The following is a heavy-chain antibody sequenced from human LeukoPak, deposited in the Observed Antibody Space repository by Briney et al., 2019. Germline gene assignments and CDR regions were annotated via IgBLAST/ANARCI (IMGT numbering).Heavy chain of an antibody. V-gene: IGHV3-64D*09. CDR1: GFTFSSYT. CDR2: ISSNGGRT. D-gene: IGHD2-15*01. CDR3: TSGHDYDAFDI. Sequence: GGSLRLSCAASGFTFSSYTMHWVRQAPGKGLEYVSGISSNGGRTYYADPLKGRFSISRDNSKNTLYLQMSSLRAEDTAVYYCTSGHDYDAFDIWGQGTMVTVSS. J-gene: IGHJ3*02.